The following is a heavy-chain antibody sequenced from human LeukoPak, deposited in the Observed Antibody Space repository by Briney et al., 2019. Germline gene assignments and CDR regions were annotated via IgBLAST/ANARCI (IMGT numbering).Heavy chain of an antibody. CDR3: AKEGKVVPAAMAVEDAFDI. D-gene: IGHD2-2*01. J-gene: IGHJ3*02. CDR1: GFTFSSYS. CDR2: ISSSSSYI. V-gene: IGHV3-21*04. Sequence: GGSLRLSCAASGFTFSSYSMNWVRQAPGKGLEWVSCISSSSSYIYYADSVKGRFTISRDNAKNSLYLQMNSLRAEDTAVYYCAKEGKVVPAAMAVEDAFDIWGQGTMVTVSS.